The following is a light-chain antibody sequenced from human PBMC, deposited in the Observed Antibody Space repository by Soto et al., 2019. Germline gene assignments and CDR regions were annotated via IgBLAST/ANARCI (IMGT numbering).Light chain of an antibody. CDR1: QSISTY. CDR3: QQYNTYPWT. J-gene: IGKJ1*01. Sequence: DIQMTQSPSSLPASVGDRVTLTCRASQSISTYLNWYQQKPGKAPDLLIYTASSLESGVPSRFSGSGSGTEFTLTISTLQPDDFATYYCQQYNTYPWTFGQGTKVDIK. V-gene: IGKV1-39*01. CDR2: TAS.